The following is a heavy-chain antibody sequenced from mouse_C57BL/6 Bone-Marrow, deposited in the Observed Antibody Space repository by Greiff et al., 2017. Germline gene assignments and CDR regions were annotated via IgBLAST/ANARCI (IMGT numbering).Heavy chain of an antibody. Sequence: QVQLQQPGAELVMPGASVKLSCKASGYTFPSYWMHWVKQRPGQGLEWIGEIDPSDSYTNYNQKFKGKSTLTVDKSSSTAYMQLSSLTSEDSAVYYCATRIYDGYSGFFAYWGQGTLVTVSA. V-gene: IGHV1-69*01. D-gene: IGHD2-3*01. J-gene: IGHJ3*01. CDR2: IDPSDSYT. CDR3: ATRIYDGYSGFFAY. CDR1: GYTFPSYW.